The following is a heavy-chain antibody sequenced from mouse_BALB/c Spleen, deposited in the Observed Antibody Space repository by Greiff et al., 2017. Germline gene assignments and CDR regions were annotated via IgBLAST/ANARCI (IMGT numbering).Heavy chain of an antibody. CDR3: ARGPLYGNAMDY. V-gene: IGHV5-6-5*01. J-gene: IGHJ4*01. D-gene: IGHD1-1*01. Sequence: EVKLVESGGGLVKPGGSLKLSCAASGFTFSSYAMSWVRQTPEKRLEWVASISSGGSTYYPDSVKGRFTISRDNARNILYLQMSSLRSEDTAMYYCARGPLYGNAMDYWGQGTSVTVSS. CDR1: GFTFSSYA. CDR2: ISSGGST.